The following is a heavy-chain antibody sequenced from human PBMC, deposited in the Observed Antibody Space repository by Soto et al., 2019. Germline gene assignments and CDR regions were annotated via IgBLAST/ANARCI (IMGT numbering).Heavy chain of an antibody. Sequence: GGSLRLSCAASGFTFSSYSMNWVRQAPGKGLEWVSYISSSSSTIYYADSVKGRFTISRDNAKNSLYLQMNSLRDEDTAVYYCARALWIQLWTPRYYYYYGMDVWGQGTTVTVSS. CDR3: ARALWIQLWTPRYYYYYGMDV. V-gene: IGHV3-48*02. D-gene: IGHD5-18*01. CDR1: GFTFSSYS. J-gene: IGHJ6*02. CDR2: ISSSSSTI.